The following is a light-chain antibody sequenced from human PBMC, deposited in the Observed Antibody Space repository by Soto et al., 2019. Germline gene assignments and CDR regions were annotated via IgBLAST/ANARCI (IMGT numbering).Light chain of an antibody. Sequence: EILLTQSPGTLSLSPGERATLSCRARQSVSSTSLAWYQQKPGQAPRLLIYGASTRATGIPDRFSGSGSGTDFTLTISRVEPEDFALYYCQPYGTSLWTFGQGAKV. CDR3: QPYGTSLWT. CDR1: QSVSSTS. V-gene: IGKV3-20*01. J-gene: IGKJ1*01. CDR2: GAS.